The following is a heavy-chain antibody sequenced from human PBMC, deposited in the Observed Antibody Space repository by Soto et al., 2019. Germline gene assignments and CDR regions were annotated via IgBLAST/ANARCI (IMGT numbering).Heavy chain of an antibody. CDR1: GGSFSAYC. J-gene: IGHJ4*02. D-gene: IGHD4-17*01. V-gene: IGHV4-59*01. Sequence: PSQTLSLTNTVYGGSFSAYCGTCIRQPPGKGLEWIGEINYSGSTNYNPSLKSRVTISVDTSKNQFSLKLSSVTAADTAVYYCARGRDYGDYDYWGQGTLVTVSS. CDR3: ARGRDYGDYDY. CDR2: INYSGST.